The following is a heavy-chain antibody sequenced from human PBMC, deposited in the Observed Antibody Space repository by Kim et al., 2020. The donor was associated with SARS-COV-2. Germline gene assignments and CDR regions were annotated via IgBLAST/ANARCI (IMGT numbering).Heavy chain of an antibody. J-gene: IGHJ6*02. Sequence: ASVKVSCKVSGYTLTELSMHWVRQAPGKGLEWMGGFDPEDGETIYAQKFQGRVTMTEDTSTDTAYMELSSLRSEDTAVYYCATVGGDLRTGRYYDYGMDVWGQGTTVTVSS. CDR3: ATVGGDLRTGRYYDYGMDV. V-gene: IGHV1-24*01. D-gene: IGHD4-17*01. CDR2: FDPEDGET. CDR1: GYTLTELS.